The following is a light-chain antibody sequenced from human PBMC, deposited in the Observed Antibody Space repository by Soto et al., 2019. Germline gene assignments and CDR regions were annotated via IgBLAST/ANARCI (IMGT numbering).Light chain of an antibody. Sequence: DIQMTQSPSTLSASVGDRVTITCRASQSINSWLAWYQHKPGKAPKLLIHKASILASGVPSRFSGSDSGADFTLTISSLQPDDFATYYCQHYIGDSGIFGQGTKVDIK. CDR3: QHYIGDSGI. CDR1: QSINSW. CDR2: KAS. J-gene: IGKJ1*01. V-gene: IGKV1-5*03.